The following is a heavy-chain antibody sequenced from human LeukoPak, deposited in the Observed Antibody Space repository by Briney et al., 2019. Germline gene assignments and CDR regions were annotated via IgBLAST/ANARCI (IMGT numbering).Heavy chain of an antibody. D-gene: IGHD3-22*01. CDR3: ARGRQDVTMIVVVMTAVSYYLDV. J-gene: IGHJ6*03. CDR2: MNPSGST. V-gene: IGHV4-34*01. Sequence: SETLSLTCAVYGGSYSGYYWTWIRQTPEKGLEWIGEMNPSGSTSYNPSLKSRVTISVDTSKNQFSLKLSSVTAADTAVYYCARGRQDVTMIVVVMTAVSYYLDVWGKGTTVTVS. CDR1: GGSYSGYY.